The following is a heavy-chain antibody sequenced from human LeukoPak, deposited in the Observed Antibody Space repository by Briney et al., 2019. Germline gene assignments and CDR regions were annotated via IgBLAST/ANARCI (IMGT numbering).Heavy chain of an antibody. CDR2: ISAYNGNT. J-gene: IGHJ4*02. CDR1: GYTFTSYG. CDR3: TRDLVGYSVYEPIGY. Sequence: ASVKVSCKASGYTFTSYGISWVRQAPGQGLEWMGWISAYNGNTNYAQKLQGRVTMTTDTSTSTAYMELRSLRSDDTAVYYCTRDLVGYSVYEPIGYWGQGTLVTVSS. V-gene: IGHV1-18*01. D-gene: IGHD5/OR15-5a*01.